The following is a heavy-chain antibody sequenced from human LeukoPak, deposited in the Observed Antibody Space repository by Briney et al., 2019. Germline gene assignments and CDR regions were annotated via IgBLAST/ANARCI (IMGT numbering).Heavy chain of an antibody. CDR3: ARQVYWSGYFVFDS. V-gene: IGHV4-59*08. CDR2: IYYSGST. Sequence: ASETLSLTCTVSGGSISSYYWTWIRQPPGKGLEWIGYIYYSGSTNYNPSLESRVTMSVDTSKNQFSLRLRSVTAADTAVYYCARQVYWSGYFVFDSWGQGTLVTVSS. J-gene: IGHJ4*02. D-gene: IGHD3-3*01. CDR1: GGSISSYY.